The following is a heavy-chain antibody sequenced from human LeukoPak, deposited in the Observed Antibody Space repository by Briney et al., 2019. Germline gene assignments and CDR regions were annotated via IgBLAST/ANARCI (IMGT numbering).Heavy chain of an antibody. CDR3: ASQTVVAATWNY. CDR1: GGSTSSYY. J-gene: IGHJ4*02. CDR2: IYYSGST. D-gene: IGHD2-15*01. Sequence: SETLSLTCTVSGGSTSSYYWSWIRQPPGKGLEWIGYIYYSGSTNYNPSLKSRVTISVDTSKNQFSLKLSSVTAADTAVYYCASQTVVAATWNYWGQGTLVTVSS. V-gene: IGHV4-59*08.